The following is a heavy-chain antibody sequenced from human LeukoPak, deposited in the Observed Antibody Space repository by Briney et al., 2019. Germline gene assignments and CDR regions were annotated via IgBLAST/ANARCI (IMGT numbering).Heavy chain of an antibody. V-gene: IGHV3-33*08. CDR3: ARDSLPMAVTGPFDH. CDR2: IWFDGSNI. Sequence: PGGSLRLSCAASGFTFSNAWMSWVRQAPGKGLEWVTSIWFDGSNIHYADSVKGRVIISRDNSKSALYLQMNSLRAEDTAIYYCARDSLPMAVTGPFDHWGQGALVTVSS. CDR1: GFTFSNAW. D-gene: IGHD6-19*01. J-gene: IGHJ4*02.